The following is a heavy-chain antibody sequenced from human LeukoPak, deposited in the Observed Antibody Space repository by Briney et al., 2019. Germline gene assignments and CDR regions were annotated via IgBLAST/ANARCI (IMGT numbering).Heavy chain of an antibody. D-gene: IGHD4-23*01. J-gene: IGHJ6*02. CDR1: GFTFSSYA. CDR3: AKDGHGGRTYYYYGMDV. V-gene: IGHV3-23*01. CDR2: ISGSGGST. Sequence: GGSLRLSCAASGFTFSSYAMSWVRQAPGKGLEWVSAISGSGGSTYYADSVKGRFTISRGNSKNTLYLQMNSLRAEDTAVYYCAKDGHGGRTYYYYGMDVWGQGTTVTVSS.